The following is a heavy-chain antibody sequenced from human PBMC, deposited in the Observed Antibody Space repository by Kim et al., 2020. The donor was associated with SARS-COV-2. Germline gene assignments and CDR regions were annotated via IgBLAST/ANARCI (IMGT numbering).Heavy chain of an antibody. Sequence: GGSLRLSCAASGFTFSSYGMHWVRQAPGKGLEWVAVISYDGSNKYYADSVKGRFTISRDNSKNTLYLQMNSLRAEDTAVYYCAKDDPGRYCSSTSCYTTPHYYYYGMDVWGQGTTVTVSS. V-gene: IGHV3-30*18. J-gene: IGHJ6*02. CDR2: ISYDGSNK. D-gene: IGHD2-2*02. CDR3: AKDDPGRYCSSTSCYTTPHYYYYGMDV. CDR1: GFTFSSYG.